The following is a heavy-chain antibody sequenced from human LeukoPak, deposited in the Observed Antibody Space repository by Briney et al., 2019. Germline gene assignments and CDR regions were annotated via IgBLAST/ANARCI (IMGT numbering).Heavy chain of an antibody. V-gene: IGHV3-11*06. CDR1: GFTFSDYY. Sequence: RSGGSLRLSCAASGFTFSDYYMGWIRQAPGKGLDWVSYISSSSGYTNYADSLKGRFTISRDNAKNSLYLQMNSLRAVDTAVYYCARDGGPGYDWVFDSWGQGTLVTVSS. J-gene: IGHJ4*02. CDR2: ISSSSGYT. D-gene: IGHD5-12*01. CDR3: ARDGGPGYDWVFDS.